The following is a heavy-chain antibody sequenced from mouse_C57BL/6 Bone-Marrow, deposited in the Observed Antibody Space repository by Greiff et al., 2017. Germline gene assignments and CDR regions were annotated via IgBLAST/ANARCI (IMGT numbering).Heavy chain of an antibody. J-gene: IGHJ4*01. Sequence: QVTLKVSGAELVRPGASVKLSCKASGYTFTDYYINWVKQRPGQGLEWIARIYPGSGNTYYNEKFKGKATLTAEKSSSTAYMQLSSLTSEDSAVYFCDYYGSSYAMDYWGQGTSVTVSS. CDR3: DYYGSSYAMDY. CDR1: GYTFTDYY. V-gene: IGHV1-76*01. D-gene: IGHD1-1*01. CDR2: IYPGSGNT.